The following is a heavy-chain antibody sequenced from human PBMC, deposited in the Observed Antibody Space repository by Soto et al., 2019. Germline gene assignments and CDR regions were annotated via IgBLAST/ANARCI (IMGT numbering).Heavy chain of an antibody. CDR2: IIPIFGTA. CDR3: ARGITMVRNWFDP. V-gene: IGHV1-69*01. CDR1: GGTFSSYA. D-gene: IGHD3-10*01. Sequence: QVQMVQSGAEVKKPGSSVKVSCKASGGTFSSYAISWVRQAPGQGLEWMGGIIPIFGTANYAQKCQGRVTSTADESTSTAYMELSSLRSEDTAVYYCARGITMVRNWFDPWCQGTLVTVSS. J-gene: IGHJ5*02.